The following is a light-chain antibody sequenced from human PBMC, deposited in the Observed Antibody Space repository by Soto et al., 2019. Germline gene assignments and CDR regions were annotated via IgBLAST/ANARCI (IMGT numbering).Light chain of an antibody. CDR2: DAS. V-gene: IGKV1-39*01. Sequence: IHMTQSPSSLSASVGDRVTLTCRASQTISTFLNWYQHKPGKAPKLLIFDASNLHSGVPSRFSGSGSGTDFTLTISSLQPEDFATYSCQQSFSTPWTFGQGTKVDIK. CDR1: QTISTF. J-gene: IGKJ1*01. CDR3: QQSFSTPWT.